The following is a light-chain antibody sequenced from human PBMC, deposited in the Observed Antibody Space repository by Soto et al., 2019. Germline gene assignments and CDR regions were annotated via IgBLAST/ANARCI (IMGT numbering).Light chain of an antibody. V-gene: IGLV1-40*01. CDR3: QSYDSSLSGYV. CDR1: SSNIGAGYD. CDR2: GNS. Sequence: QSVLTQPPSVSGAPGQRVTISCTGSSSNIGAGYDVHWYQQPPGTAPKLLIYGNSNRPSGVPDRFSGSKSGTSASLAITGLQAEDEADYYCQSYDSSLSGYVFGTGTK. J-gene: IGLJ1*01.